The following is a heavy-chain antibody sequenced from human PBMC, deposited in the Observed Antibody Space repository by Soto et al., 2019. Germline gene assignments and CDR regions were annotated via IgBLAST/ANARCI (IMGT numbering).Heavy chain of an antibody. D-gene: IGHD3-3*01. Sequence: GSLRLSCAASGFTFSDYYMSWIRQAPGKGLEWVSYISSSGSTIYYADSVKGRFTISRDNAKNSLYLQMNSLRAEDTAVYYCARGQVPYYDFWSGTGYFASFDYWGQGTLVTVSS. V-gene: IGHV3-11*01. J-gene: IGHJ4*02. CDR2: ISSSGSTI. CDR3: ARGQVPYYDFWSGTGYFASFDY. CDR1: GFTFSDYY.